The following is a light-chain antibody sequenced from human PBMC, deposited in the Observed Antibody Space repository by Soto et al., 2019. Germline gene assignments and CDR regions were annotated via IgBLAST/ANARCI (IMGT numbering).Light chain of an antibody. CDR1: QGISDY. CDR2: AAS. V-gene: IGKV1-27*01. J-gene: IGKJ1*01. CDR3: QKYNTAPQT. Sequence: DIQMTQSPSSLSASVGDRVTITCRASQGISDYVAWYQQKPGRAPKLLIYAASTLQSGVPSRFSGSGSGTDFTLTISSLQHEDVATYYCQKYNTAPQTFGQGTKVEIK.